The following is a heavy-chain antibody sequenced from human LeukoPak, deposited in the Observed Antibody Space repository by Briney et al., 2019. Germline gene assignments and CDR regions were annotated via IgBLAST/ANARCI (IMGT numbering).Heavy chain of an antibody. CDR1: GFTFGSYA. CDR2: ISYDGSNK. CDR3: GRGFSIVPAGIPDY. J-gene: IGHJ4*02. D-gene: IGHD2-2*02. Sequence: PGRSLRLSCAASGFTFGSYAMHWVRQAPGKGLEWVAVISYDGSNKYYADSVKGRFTISRDNSKNTLYLQMNSLRAEDTAVYYCGRGFSIVPAGIPDYWGLGTLVTVSS. V-gene: IGHV3-30-3*01.